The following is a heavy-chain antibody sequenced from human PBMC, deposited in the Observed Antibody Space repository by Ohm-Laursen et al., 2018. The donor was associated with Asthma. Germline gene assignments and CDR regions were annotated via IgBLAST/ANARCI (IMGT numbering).Heavy chain of an antibody. CDR1: GFTFSSYA. V-gene: IGHV3-30-3*01. CDR2: ISYDGSNK. CDR3: ARAGSSGYHLDY. Sequence: SLRLSCAASGFTFSSYAMHWVRQAPGKGLEWVAVISYDGSNKYYADSVKGRFTISRDNSKNTLYLQMNSLRAEDTAVYYCARAGSSGYHLDYWGQGTLVTVSS. D-gene: IGHD3-22*01. J-gene: IGHJ4*02.